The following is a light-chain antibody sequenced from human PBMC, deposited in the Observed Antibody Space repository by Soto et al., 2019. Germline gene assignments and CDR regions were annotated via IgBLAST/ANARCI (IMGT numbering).Light chain of an antibody. Sequence: QSVLTQPPSVSGAPGQRVTISCTGSSSNIGAGFDVHWYQQLPGTAPKLLIYDNTNRPSGVPARFSASKSGTSASLAITGLQADDEADYSCQSYDNSLTGAYVFGTGTKLTVL. CDR1: SSNIGAGFD. J-gene: IGLJ1*01. V-gene: IGLV1-40*01. CDR3: QSYDNSLTGAYV. CDR2: DNT.